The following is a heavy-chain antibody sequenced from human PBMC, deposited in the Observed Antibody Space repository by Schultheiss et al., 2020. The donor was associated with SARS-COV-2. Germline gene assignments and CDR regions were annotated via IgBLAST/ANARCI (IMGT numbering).Heavy chain of an antibody. CDR1: GFTFSSYS. D-gene: IGHD1-1*01. CDR2: ISSSSSTI. CDR3: AKDNWAQWAQRRIDAFDI. J-gene: IGHJ3*02. V-gene: IGHV3-48*04. Sequence: GESLKISCAASGFTFSSYSMNWVRQAPGKGLEWVSYISSSSSTIYYADSVKGRFTISRDNAKNSLYLQMNSLRAEDTAVYYCAKDNWAQWAQRRIDAFDIWGQGTLVTVSS.